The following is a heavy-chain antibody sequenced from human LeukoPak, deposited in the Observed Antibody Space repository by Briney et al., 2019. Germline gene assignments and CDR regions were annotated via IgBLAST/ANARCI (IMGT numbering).Heavy chain of an antibody. V-gene: IGHV3-7*01. CDR3: VREGGEYLSGPFDY. CDR2: IKQDGSEK. CDR1: GFTFNKYY. Sequence: QTGGALRLSCSASGFTFNKYYMSWVRQAPGKGLEWVADIKQDGSEKYYVHSVKGRFTTSRDNPKNSLYLQMNSLRADDTAVYYCVREGGEYLSGPFDYWGRGTLVTVSS. D-gene: IGHD1-26*01. J-gene: IGHJ4*02.